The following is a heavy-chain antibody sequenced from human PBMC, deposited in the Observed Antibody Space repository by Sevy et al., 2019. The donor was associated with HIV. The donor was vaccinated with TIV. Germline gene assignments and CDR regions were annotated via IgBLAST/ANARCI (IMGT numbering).Heavy chain of an antibody. CDR2: ISYDGSNK. D-gene: IGHD2-15*01. V-gene: IGHV3-30-3*01. CDR3: ARDFSLGSFGGSCFDY. J-gene: IGHJ4*02. Sequence: GGSLRLSCAASGFTFSSYAMHWVRQAPGKGLEWVAVISYDGSNKYYADSVKGRFTISRDNSKNKLYLQMNSLRAEDTAVYYCARDFSLGSFGGSCFDYWGQGTLVTVSS. CDR1: GFTFSSYA.